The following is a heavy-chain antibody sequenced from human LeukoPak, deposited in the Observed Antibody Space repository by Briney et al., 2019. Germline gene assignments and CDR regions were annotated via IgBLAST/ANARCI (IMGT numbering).Heavy chain of an antibody. Sequence: GGSLRLSCAASGFTFSNFLMSWVRQAPGKGLEWVSAISGSGGSTYYADSVKGRFTISRDNSKNTLYLRMNSLRAEDTAVYYCAKDMAPSFEWVGLDYWGQGTLVTVSS. CDR1: GFTFSNFL. J-gene: IGHJ4*02. CDR3: AKDMAPSFEWVGLDY. V-gene: IGHV3-23*01. D-gene: IGHD3-9*01. CDR2: ISGSGGST.